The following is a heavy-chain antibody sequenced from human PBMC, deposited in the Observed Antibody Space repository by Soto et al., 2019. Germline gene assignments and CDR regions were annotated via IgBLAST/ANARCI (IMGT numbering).Heavy chain of an antibody. D-gene: IGHD2-2*01. V-gene: IGHV4-31*03. J-gene: IGHJ5*02. CDR1: GGSISSGGYY. Sequence: QVQLQESGPGLVKPSQTLSLTCTVSGGSISSGGYYWSWILQHPGKGLEWSGCIYHSGTTYYNPSLKRRVTISVDTSKNQFSLKMTSVTAADTAVYYCARVRGHQLLGWFDPWGQGTLVTVSS. CDR2: IYHSGTT. CDR3: ARVRGHQLLGWFDP.